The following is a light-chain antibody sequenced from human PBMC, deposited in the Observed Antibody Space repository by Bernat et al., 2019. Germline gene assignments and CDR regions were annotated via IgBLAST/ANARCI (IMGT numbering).Light chain of an antibody. CDR2: GKN. CDR1: SLRSYY. V-gene: IGLV3-19*01. CDR3: NSRESRGNHLV. Sequence: SSELTQDPAVSVALGQTVRITCQGDSLRSYYASWYQQKPGQAPVLVIYGKNNRPSGIPDRFSGSSSGNTAALTITGAQAEDEADYYCNSRESRGNHLVLGGGTKLTVL. J-gene: IGLJ3*02.